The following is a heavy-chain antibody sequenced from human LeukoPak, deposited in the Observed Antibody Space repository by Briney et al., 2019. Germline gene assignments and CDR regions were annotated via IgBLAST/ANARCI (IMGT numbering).Heavy chain of an antibody. CDR1: GYTFTSYG. Sequence: GASVKVSCKAPGYTFTSYGISWVRQAPGQGLEWMGWISAYNGNTSYAQKLQGRVTMTTDTSTSTAYMELRSLRSDDTAVYYCARVGLNDILTGYYDYWGQGTLVTVSS. V-gene: IGHV1-18*01. D-gene: IGHD3-9*01. CDR3: ARVGLNDILTGYYDY. CDR2: ISAYNGNT. J-gene: IGHJ4*02.